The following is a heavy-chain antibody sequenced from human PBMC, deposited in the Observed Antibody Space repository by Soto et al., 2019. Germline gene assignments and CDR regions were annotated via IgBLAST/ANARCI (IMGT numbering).Heavy chain of an antibody. CDR1: GFTFSSYA. CDR2: ISGSGSST. CDR3: ARDFSMVIVAPGY. V-gene: IGHV3-23*01. Sequence: GGSLRLSCAASGFTFSSYAMSWVRQAPGKGLEWVGFISGSGSSTYYAESVKGRFTISRDNSKNTLYLQINALRAEDTAVYYCARDFSMVIVAPGYWGQGTLVTVSS. J-gene: IGHJ4*02. D-gene: IGHD5-12*01.